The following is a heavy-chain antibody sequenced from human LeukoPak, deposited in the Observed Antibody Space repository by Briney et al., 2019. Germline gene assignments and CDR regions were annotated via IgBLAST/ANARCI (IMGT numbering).Heavy chain of an antibody. CDR3: ARGGRRIAMVRGVIHPPYYY. J-gene: IGHJ4*02. CDR2: IYYTGGT. CDR1: GVSISSYF. V-gene: IGHV4-59*01. D-gene: IGHD3-10*01. Sequence: SETLFLTCSGSGVSISSYFWNWIRQPPGKGLEWIGYIYYTGGTNYNPSLKSRVTISVDTSKNQFSLKLSSVTAADTAVYYCARGGRRIAMVRGVIHPPYYYWGQGTLVTVSS.